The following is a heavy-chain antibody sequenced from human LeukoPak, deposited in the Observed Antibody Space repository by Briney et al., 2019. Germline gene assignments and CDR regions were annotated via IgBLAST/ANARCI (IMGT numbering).Heavy chain of an antibody. Sequence: GGSLGLSCAASGCTFDDYAMHWVRQAPGKSLEWVSGISWNSGSIGYADSVKGRFTISRDNAKNSLYLQMNSLRAEDTALYYCAKGKSLGYCSSTSCLDPYYFDYWGQGTLVTVSS. CDR2: ISWNSGSI. V-gene: IGHV3-9*01. J-gene: IGHJ4*02. CDR1: GCTFDDYA. D-gene: IGHD2-2*01. CDR3: AKGKSLGYCSSTSCLDPYYFDY.